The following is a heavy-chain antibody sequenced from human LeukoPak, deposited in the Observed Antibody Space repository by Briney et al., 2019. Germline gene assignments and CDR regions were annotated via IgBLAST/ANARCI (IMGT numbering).Heavy chain of an antibody. CDR1: GYTFSNYV. D-gene: IGHD6-13*01. J-gene: IGHJ4*02. CDR3: AKDRVIAAALALGY. Sequence: GGSLRLSCAASGYTFSNYVMNWVRQAPGKGLEWVSAISGSGGSTYYADSVKGRFTISRDNSKNTLYLQMNSLRAEDTAVYYCAKDRVIAAALALGYWGQGTLVTVSS. CDR2: ISGSGGST. V-gene: IGHV3-23*01.